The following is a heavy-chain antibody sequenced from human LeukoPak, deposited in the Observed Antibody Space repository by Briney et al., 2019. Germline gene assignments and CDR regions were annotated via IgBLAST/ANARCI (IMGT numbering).Heavy chain of an antibody. V-gene: IGHV1-69*13. D-gene: IGHD3-9*01. Sequence: SVKVSCKASGGTFSSYAISWVRQAPGQGLEWMGGIIPIFGTANYAQKFQGRVTITADESTSTAYMELSSLRSEDTAVYYCARDRTFEYDILTGYYNWFDPWGQGTLVTVSS. J-gene: IGHJ5*02. CDR3: ARDRTFEYDILTGYYNWFDP. CDR1: GGTFSSYA. CDR2: IIPIFGTA.